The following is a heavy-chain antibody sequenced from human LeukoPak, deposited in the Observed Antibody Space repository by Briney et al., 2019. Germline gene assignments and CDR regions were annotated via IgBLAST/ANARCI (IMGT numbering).Heavy chain of an antibody. CDR1: GYTFTGYY. CDR3: AREFIDFHDHTNKGFFDS. D-gene: IGHD3/OR15-3a*01. J-gene: IGHJ4*02. Sequence: GASVKVSCKTSGYTFTGYYIHLLRQAPGQGLEWMAWIDPNSGATNYIHKFQGRVTMTRDTSVSTAYMEVSSLRSDDTAVYYCAREFIDFHDHTNKGFFDSWGQGTLVTVSS. V-gene: IGHV1-2*02. CDR2: IDPNSGAT.